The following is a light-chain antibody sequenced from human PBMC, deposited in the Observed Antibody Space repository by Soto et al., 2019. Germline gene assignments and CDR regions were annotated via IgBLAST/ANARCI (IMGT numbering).Light chain of an antibody. Sequence: QSVLTQPPSASGSPGQSVTISCTGTSSDVGGYTYVSWYQHHPGKAPKLMIYEVSKRPSGVPDRFSGSKSGNTASLTVSGLQAEDEADYYCSSYAGTDNFVFGTGTKVTVL. CDR3: SSYAGTDNFV. J-gene: IGLJ1*01. V-gene: IGLV2-8*01. CDR2: EVS. CDR1: SSDVGGYTY.